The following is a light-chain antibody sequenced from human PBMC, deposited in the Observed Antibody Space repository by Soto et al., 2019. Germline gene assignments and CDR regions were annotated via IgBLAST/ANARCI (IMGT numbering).Light chain of an antibody. CDR2: SNN. J-gene: IGLJ1*01. Sequence: QSVLTQPPSASGTPGQRVTISCSGSSYNIGSTAVNWYQQLPGTAPKLLIYSNNQRPSGVPDRFSGSKSGTSASLAISGLQSEDEADYYCAAWDDRLNGHVFGTGTKLTVL. CDR1: SYNIGSTA. CDR3: AAWDDRLNGHV. V-gene: IGLV1-44*01.